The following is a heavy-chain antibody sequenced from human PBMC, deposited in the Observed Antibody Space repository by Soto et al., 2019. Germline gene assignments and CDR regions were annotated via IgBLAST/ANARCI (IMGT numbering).Heavy chain of an antibody. CDR2: IDSYGSST. D-gene: IGHD2-2*01. CDR1: GSTFSRHW. V-gene: IGHV3-74*01. Sequence: EVQLVESGGGLVQPGGSLRLACAASGSTFSRHWMHWVRQAPGKGLVWVSRIDSYGSSTHYADSVKGRFTISRDNAKNTLYLQMNSLRAEDTAVYYCASPVVPAAMGGPYFYGIDVWGQGTTVTVSS. J-gene: IGHJ6*02. CDR3: ASPVVPAAMGGPYFYGIDV.